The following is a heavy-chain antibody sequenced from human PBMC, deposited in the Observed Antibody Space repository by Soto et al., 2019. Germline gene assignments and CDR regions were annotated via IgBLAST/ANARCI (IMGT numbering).Heavy chain of an antibody. CDR3: ARGGITMIVVVIRDDAFDI. CDR2: MNPNSGNT. V-gene: IGHV1-8*01. CDR1: GYTFTSYD. D-gene: IGHD3-22*01. J-gene: IGHJ3*02. Sequence: GASVKVSCKASGYTFTSYDINWVRQATGQGLEWMGWMNPNSGNTGYAQKFQGRVTMTKNTSISTAYMKMSSLRSEDTAVYYCARGGITMIVVVIRDDAFDIWG.